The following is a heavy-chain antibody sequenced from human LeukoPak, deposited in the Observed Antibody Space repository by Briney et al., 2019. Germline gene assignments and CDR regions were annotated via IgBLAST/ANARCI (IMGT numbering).Heavy chain of an antibody. CDR1: GYTFTGYY. CDR2: INPNSGGT. Sequence: ASVKVSGKAFGYTFTGYYMHWGPQAPEHGLGWMGWINPNSGGTNYAQKFQGRVTMTRDTSISTAYMELSRLRSDDTAVYYCARYSMTTVTSGGYWGQGTLVTVSS. D-gene: IGHD4-17*01. V-gene: IGHV1-2*02. CDR3: ARYSMTTVTSGGY. J-gene: IGHJ4*02.